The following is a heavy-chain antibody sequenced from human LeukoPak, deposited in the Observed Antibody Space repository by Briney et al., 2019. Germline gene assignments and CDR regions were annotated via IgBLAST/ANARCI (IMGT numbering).Heavy chain of an antibody. CDR1: GYTFTHYA. CDR3: ARGSGYGAAFYY. Sequence: ASVKASCKTSGYTFTHYAIHWVRQAPGQRLECMGWINAGNGNIKYSQDFQGRVAFTGDTFASTSYMELSSLRSEDTAVYYCARGSGYGAAFYYWGQGTLVTVSS. J-gene: IGHJ4*02. D-gene: IGHD5-12*01. CDR2: INAGNGNI. V-gene: IGHV1-3*03.